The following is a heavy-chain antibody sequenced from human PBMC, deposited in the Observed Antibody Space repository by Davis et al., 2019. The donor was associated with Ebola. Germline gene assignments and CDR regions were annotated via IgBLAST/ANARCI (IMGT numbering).Heavy chain of an antibody. D-gene: IGHD6-13*01. CDR2: INSDGSST. Sequence: GESLKISCAASGFTFSSYAMSWVRQAPGKGLVWVSRINSDGSSTNHADSVKGRFTISRDNSKSTLYLQMNSLRVEDTAVYYCAKDTMSSSWYYFDYWGQGTLVTVSS. V-gene: IGHV3-23*01. CDR3: AKDTMSSSWYYFDY. J-gene: IGHJ4*02. CDR1: GFTFSSYA.